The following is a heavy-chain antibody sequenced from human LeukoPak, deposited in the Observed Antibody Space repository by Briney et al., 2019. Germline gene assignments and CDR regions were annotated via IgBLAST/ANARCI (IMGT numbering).Heavy chain of an antibody. CDR3: ARDGYGGNSFDY. CDR1: GYTFPGHH. CDR2: INPKNGGT. D-gene: IGHD4-23*01. Sequence: ASVKVSCKASGYTFPGHHIHWVRQAPGQGLEWMGWINPKNGGTNYAQKFQGRVTMTRDASINTAFMELSRLNSDDTAVYFCARDGYGGNSFDYWGQGTLVTVSS. V-gene: IGHV1-2*02. J-gene: IGHJ4*02.